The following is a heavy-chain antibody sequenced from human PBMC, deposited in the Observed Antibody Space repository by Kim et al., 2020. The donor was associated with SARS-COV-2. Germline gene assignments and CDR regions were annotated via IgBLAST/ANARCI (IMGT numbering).Heavy chain of an antibody. Sequence: YLDSVKGRFTISRDNAKNSLYLQRDSLRAEDTAVYYCARDKSIPSYDAFDIWGQGTMVTVSS. D-gene: IGHD3-10*01. V-gene: IGHV3-7*03. CDR3: ARDKSIPSYDAFDI. J-gene: IGHJ3*02.